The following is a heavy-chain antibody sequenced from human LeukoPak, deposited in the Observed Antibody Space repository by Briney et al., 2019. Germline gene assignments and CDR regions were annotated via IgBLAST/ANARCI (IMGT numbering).Heavy chain of an antibody. Sequence: GGSLRLSCVASGFSFSSYGMHWVRQPPGKGLEWVAVIWYDGTNENYADSVKGRFTISRDNSKNTLYLQMDSLRAEDTAVYYCARDIASRRIDYWGQGTLVTVSS. CDR3: ARDIASRRIDY. V-gene: IGHV3-33*01. CDR1: GFSFSSYG. D-gene: IGHD6-6*01. J-gene: IGHJ4*02. CDR2: IWYDGTNE.